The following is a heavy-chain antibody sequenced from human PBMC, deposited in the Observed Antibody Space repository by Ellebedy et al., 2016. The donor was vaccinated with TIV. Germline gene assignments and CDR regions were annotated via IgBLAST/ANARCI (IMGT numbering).Heavy chain of an antibody. CDR2: INHSGST. V-gene: IGHV4-34*01. CDR1: GGSISSYH. D-gene: IGHD3-10*01. CDR3: ARGLGDGSGSWEVWYFDC. J-gene: IGHJ4*02. Sequence: SETLSLTCTVSGGSISSYHWSWIRQPPGKGLEWIGEINHSGSTNYNPSLKSRVTVAVDTSKNQFSLKLSSVTAADTAVYYCARGLGDGSGSWEVWYFDCWGQGTLVTVSS.